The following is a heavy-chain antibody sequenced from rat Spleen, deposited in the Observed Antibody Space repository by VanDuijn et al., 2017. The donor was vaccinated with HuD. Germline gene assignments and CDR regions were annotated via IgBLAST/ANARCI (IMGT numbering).Heavy chain of an antibody. V-gene: IGHV5-29*01. CDR3: AKRNTEGIRD. CDR1: GFTFNNYV. D-gene: IGHD1-11*01. J-gene: IGHJ2*01. Sequence: EVQLVESGGGLVQPGRSLKLSCAASGFTFNNYVMAWVRQSPTKGLEWVATNSYDGISTYYRDSVKGRFTISRDNAENTVYLQMNSLRSEDTATYYCAKRNTEGIRDWGQGVMVTVSS. CDR2: NSYDGIST.